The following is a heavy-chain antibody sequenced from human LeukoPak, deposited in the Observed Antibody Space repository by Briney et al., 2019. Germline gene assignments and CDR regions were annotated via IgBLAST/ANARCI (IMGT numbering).Heavy chain of an antibody. CDR3: AKPTSGDGSFLIDY. CDR2: IWYDGSYT. V-gene: IGHV3-33*06. J-gene: IGHJ4*02. CDR1: CG. D-gene: IGHD1-26*01. Sequence: CGMPWVRQAPGKGLEWVAVIWYDGSYTYYAESVKGRFTISRDNSRNTLYLQMSSLRAEDTAVYYCAKPTSGDGSFLIDYWGQGTLVTVSS.